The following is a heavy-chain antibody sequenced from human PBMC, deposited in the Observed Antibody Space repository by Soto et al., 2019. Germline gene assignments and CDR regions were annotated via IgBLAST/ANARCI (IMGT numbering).Heavy chain of an antibody. CDR1: GFTFSSYG. D-gene: IGHD2-2*01. J-gene: IGHJ6*02. V-gene: IGHV3-33*01. CDR3: AGAVMPYNYGISV. CDR2: IWYDGSNK. Sequence: PGGSLRLSCAASGFTFSSYGMHWVRQAPGKGLEWVAVIWYDGSNKYYADSVKGRFTISRDNSKNTLYLQMNSLRAEDTAVYFCAGAVMPYNYGISVRDPGTTVAVSS.